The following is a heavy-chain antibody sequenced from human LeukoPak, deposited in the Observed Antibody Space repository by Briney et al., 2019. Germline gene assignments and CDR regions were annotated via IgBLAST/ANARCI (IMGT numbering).Heavy chain of an antibody. D-gene: IGHD4-11*01. Sequence: SETLSLTCTVSGYSVSSDYYWGWIRQPPGKGPEWIGSIYHDGNTYYNPSLKSRVTISVDTSKNQFSLKLTSMTAADTAVYYSARATTVTTRWFDPWGQGTLVTVSS. CDR2: IYHDGNT. CDR1: GYSVSSDYY. V-gene: IGHV4-38-2*02. J-gene: IGHJ5*02. CDR3: ARATTVTTRWFDP.